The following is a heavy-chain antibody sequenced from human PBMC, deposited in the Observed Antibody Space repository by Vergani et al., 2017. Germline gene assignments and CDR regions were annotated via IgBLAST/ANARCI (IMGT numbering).Heavy chain of an antibody. CDR3: ATIGYRRWGYYFDY. CDR1: GDSISSNNC. D-gene: IGHD2-2*02. V-gene: IGHV4-4*03. Sequence: QVKLQESGPGLVKPPGTLSLTCAVSGDSISSNNCWTWVRQPPGKGLEWLGEICHTEDTKYSPSLKSRVTVSVDESRNLFSLRLNSVTAADTAVYYCATIGYRRWGYYFDYWGQGILVTVSS. J-gene: IGHJ4*02. CDR2: ICHTEDT.